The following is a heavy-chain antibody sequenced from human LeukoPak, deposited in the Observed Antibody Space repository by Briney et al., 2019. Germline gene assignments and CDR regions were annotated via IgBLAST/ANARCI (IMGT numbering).Heavy chain of an antibody. J-gene: IGHJ6*02. CDR2: ISGSGGST. CDR1: GFTFSSYA. V-gene: IGHV3-23*01. D-gene: IGHD3-3*01. Sequence: PGGSLRLSCAASGFTFSSYAMSWVRQAPGKGLEWVSAISGSGGSTYYADSVKGRFTISRDNSKNTLYLQMNSLRAEDTAVYYCARDAPLYYGEGYGMDVWGQGTTVTVSS. CDR3: ARDAPLYYGEGYGMDV.